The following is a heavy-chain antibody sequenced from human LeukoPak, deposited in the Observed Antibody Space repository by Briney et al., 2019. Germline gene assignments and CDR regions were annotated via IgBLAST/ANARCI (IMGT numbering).Heavy chain of an antibody. D-gene: IGHD3-10*01. CDR2: ITHDGGNT. J-gene: IGHJ4*02. Sequence: ESSLRLSCEASGYTFSSYDMHWVRQAPGKGLEWMGFITHDGGNTYYAHYVQGRFTITRDKSMNTLYLQMNSLRAEDTAVYYCARDGGDGSGSYYPYYLDYWGQGTLVTVSS. CDR3: ARDGGDGSGSYYPYYLDY. V-gene: IGHV3-30-3*01. CDR1: GYTFSSYD.